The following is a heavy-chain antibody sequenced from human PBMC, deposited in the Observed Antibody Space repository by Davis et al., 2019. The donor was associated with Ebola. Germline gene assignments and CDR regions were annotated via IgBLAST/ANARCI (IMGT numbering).Heavy chain of an antibody. V-gene: IGHV1-18*01. J-gene: IGHJ6*02. CDR2: ISAYNGNT. Sequence: ASVKVSCKASGYTFTSYGISWVRQAPGQGLEWMGWISAYNGNTNYAQKLQGRVTMTTDTSTSTAYMELRSLRSDDTAVYYCARDYRGGDYVGLPNHYYYYGMDVWGQGTTVTVSS. CDR3: ARDYRGGDYVGLPNHYYYYGMDV. D-gene: IGHD4-23*01. CDR1: GYTFTSYG.